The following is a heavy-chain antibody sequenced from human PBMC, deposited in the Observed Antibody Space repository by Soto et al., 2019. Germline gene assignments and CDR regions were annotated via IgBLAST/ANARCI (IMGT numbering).Heavy chain of an antibody. Sequence: PGGSRRLCCAASGFTFSSYGMNCVRQAPGKGLEWVEVIWYDGSNKYYADSVKGRFTISRDNSKNTLYLQMNSLRAEDTAVYYWALRAAGAAATRAQLGIAGAGTRVGGMDVRSQGSTVTVSS. CDR2: IWYDGSNK. V-gene: IGHV3-33*01. D-gene: IGHD6-19*01. CDR1: GFTFSSYG. J-gene: IGHJ6*02. CDR3: ALRAAGAAATRAQLGIAGAGTRVGGMDV.